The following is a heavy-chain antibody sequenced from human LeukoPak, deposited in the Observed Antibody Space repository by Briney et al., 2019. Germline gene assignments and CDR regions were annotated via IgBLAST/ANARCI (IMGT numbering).Heavy chain of an antibody. CDR2: ITGSGGGT. CDR3: AKNQPVIDYYYMDV. CDR1: GFTFSSYA. Sequence: GGSLRLSCAASGFTFSSYAMSWVRQAPGKGLEWVSTITGSGGGTYFADSVKGRFTFSRDNSRNTLYVQMNSLRAEDTAVYYCAKNQPVIDYYYMDVWGKGTTVTVSS. D-gene: IGHD1-14*01. J-gene: IGHJ6*03. V-gene: IGHV3-23*01.